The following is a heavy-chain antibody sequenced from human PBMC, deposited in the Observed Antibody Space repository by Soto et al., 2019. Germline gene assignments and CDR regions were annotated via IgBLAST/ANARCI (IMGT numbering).Heavy chain of an antibody. D-gene: IGHD2-15*01. CDR3: AVLGVAAAKYWFDP. Sequence: QVQLVQSGAEVKKPGSSVKVSCKASGGTFSSYTISWVRQAPGQGLEWMGRIIPILGIANYAQKFQGRVTITADKTTSTAYMELSSLKSEDTAVYYCAVLGVAAAKYWFDPWGQGTLVTVSS. J-gene: IGHJ5*02. V-gene: IGHV1-69*02. CDR1: GGTFSSYT. CDR2: IIPILGIA.